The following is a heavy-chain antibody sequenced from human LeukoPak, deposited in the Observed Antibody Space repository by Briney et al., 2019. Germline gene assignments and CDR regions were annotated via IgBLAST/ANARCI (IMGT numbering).Heavy chain of an antibody. CDR2: IVGSGGNT. Sequence: PGGSLRLSCAASGFTFGNYGMSWVRQAPGKGLEWVSAIVGSGGNTYNADSVKGRFTISRDNSKNTLYLQMNSLRSDDSAVYYCAKSVAASYYYMDVWGKGTTVTVSS. CDR3: AKSVAASYYYMDV. J-gene: IGHJ6*03. CDR1: GFTFGNYG. D-gene: IGHD4-23*01. V-gene: IGHV3-23*01.